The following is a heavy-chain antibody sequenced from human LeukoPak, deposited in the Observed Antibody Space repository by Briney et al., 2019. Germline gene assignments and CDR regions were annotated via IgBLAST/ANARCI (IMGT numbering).Heavy chain of an antibody. V-gene: IGHV3-9*01. Sequence: GGSLRLSCAASGFTFDDYAMHWVRQAPGKGLEWVSGISWNSGSIGYADSVKGRFTISRDNAKNSLYLQMNSLRAEDTALYYCAKDKSVEFDAFDIWGQGTMVTVSS. CDR1: GFTFDDYA. CDR2: ISWNSGSI. CDR3: AKDKSVEFDAFDI. J-gene: IGHJ3*02.